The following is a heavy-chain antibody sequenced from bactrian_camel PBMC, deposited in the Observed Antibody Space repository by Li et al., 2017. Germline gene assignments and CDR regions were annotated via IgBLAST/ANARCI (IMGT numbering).Heavy chain of an antibody. Sequence: VQLVESGGGLVQPGGSLTLSCVASGLPFSHYAMGWVRQAPGKGLQWVLSIGSSGTTYYADSVRGRFTISRDNAKNTLYLQLNRLKTEDTAMYYCARVKHGPSGMDYWGKGTQVTVS. J-gene: IGHJ7*01. D-gene: IGHD3*01. V-gene: IGHV3S31*01. CDR2: IGSSGTT. CDR1: GLPFSHYA.